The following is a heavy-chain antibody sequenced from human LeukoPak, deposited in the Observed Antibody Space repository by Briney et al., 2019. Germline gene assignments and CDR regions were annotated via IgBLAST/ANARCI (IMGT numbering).Heavy chain of an antibody. J-gene: IGHJ6*03. CDR2: INPNSGGT. CDR3: ARDMMGCSSTSCSQSPYYYMDV. CDR1: GYTFTGYY. Sequence: ASVKVSCKASGYTFTGYYMHWVRQAPGQGLEWMGWINPNSGGTNYAQKFQGRVTMTRDTSISTAYMELSRLRSDDTAVYYCARDMMGCSSTSCSQSPYYYMDVWGKGTTVTVSS. D-gene: IGHD2-2*01. V-gene: IGHV1-2*02.